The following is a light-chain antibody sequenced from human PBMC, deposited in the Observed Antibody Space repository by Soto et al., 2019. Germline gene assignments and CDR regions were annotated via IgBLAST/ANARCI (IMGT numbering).Light chain of an antibody. CDR2: GAS. Sequence: EIVMTQSPATLSVSPGESATLSCRASQSVSNNLAWYQQKPGQAPRLLIYGASARATGIPARFSGSGSGTEFTLTISSLQSEDFAVCYCQQYNNWPLTFVGGTKVEIK. J-gene: IGKJ4*01. CDR1: QSVSNN. CDR3: QQYNNWPLT. V-gene: IGKV3-15*01.